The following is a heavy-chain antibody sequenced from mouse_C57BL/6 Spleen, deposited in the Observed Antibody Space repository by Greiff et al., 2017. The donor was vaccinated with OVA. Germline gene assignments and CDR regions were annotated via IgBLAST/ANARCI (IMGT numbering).Heavy chain of an antibody. D-gene: IGHD1-1*01. Sequence: VQLQQSGPGMVKPSQSLSLTCTVTGYSITSGYDWHWIRHFPGNKLEWMGYISYSGSTNYNPSLKSRISITHDTSKNHFFLKLNSVTTEDTATYYCARRYEGYFDVWGTGTTVTVSS. CDR2: ISYSGST. V-gene: IGHV3-1*01. CDR1: GYSITSGYD. J-gene: IGHJ1*03. CDR3: ARRYEGYFDV.